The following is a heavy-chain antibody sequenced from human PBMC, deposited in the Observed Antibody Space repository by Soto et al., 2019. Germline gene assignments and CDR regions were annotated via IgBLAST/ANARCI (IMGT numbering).Heavy chain of an antibody. J-gene: IGHJ4*02. V-gene: IGHV4-30-2*01. CDR1: GGSISSGGYS. D-gene: IGHD3-10*01. Sequence: SETLSLTCAVSGGSISSGGYSWSWIRQPPGKGLEWIGYIYHSGSTYYNPSLKSRVTISVDRSKNQFSLKLSSVTAADTAVYYCARITMVRGVIIPFDYWGQGTLVTVSS. CDR2: IYHSGST. CDR3: ARITMVRGVIIPFDY.